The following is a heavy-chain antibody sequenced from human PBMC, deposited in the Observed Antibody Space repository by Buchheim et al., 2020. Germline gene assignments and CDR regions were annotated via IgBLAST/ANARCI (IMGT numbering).Heavy chain of an antibody. CDR1: GGSINSSPYY. V-gene: IGHV4-31*03. D-gene: IGHD4-23*01. CDR2: TSYRGST. Sequence: QVQLQESGPGLVKPSQTLSLTCTVSGGSINSSPYYWSWIRQHPGKGLEWIGYTSYRGSTTYNPSLKSRITISLATSENQFSLRLSSVTAADTAVYHCARVSEYTTGYGGFDYWGQGTL. CDR3: ARVSEYTTGYGGFDY. J-gene: IGHJ4*02.